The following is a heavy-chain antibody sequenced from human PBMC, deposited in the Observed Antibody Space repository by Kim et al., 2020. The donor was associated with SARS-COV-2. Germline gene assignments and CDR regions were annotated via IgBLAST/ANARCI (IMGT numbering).Heavy chain of an antibody. CDR3: AREGRVLSRRLTTNYFAP. D-gene: IGHD1-7*01. V-gene: IGHV1-3*01. CDR1: GYTFTNYA. Sequence: ASVKVSCKASGYTFTNYAMHWVRQAPGQRLEWMGWINAYSGDTKYSPRFQGRVTFTRDTSANTGYMELTSLRSEDTAVFYCAREGRVLSRRLTTNYFAPWGQGTLVIVSS. J-gene: IGHJ5*02. CDR2: INAYSGDT.